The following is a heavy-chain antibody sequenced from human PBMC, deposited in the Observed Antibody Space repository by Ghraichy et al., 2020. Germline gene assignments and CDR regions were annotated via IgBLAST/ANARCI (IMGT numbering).Heavy chain of an antibody. Sequence: GESLNISCAASGFTFSSYWMSWVRQAPGKGLEWVANIKQDGSKKYYVDSVKGRFTISRDNAKNSLYLQMNSLRAEDTAVYYCARVDYDFWSGYYYFDYWGQGTLVTVSS. CDR3: ARVDYDFWSGYYYFDY. CDR2: IKQDGSKK. D-gene: IGHD3-3*01. J-gene: IGHJ4*02. CDR1: GFTFSSYW. V-gene: IGHV3-7*03.